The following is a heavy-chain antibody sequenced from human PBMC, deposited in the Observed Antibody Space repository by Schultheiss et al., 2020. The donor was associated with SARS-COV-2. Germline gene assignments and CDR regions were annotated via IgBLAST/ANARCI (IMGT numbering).Heavy chain of an antibody. D-gene: IGHD6-19*01. CDR3: ARAAYSSAWYEN. J-gene: IGHJ4*02. CDR2: IYYSGST. V-gene: IGHV4-59*01. Sequence: SETLSLTCTVSGGSISSYYWSWIRQPPGKGLEWIGNIYYSGSTNYNPSLKSRVTISVDTSKNQFSLKMSSVTAADTAVYYCARAAYSSAWYENWGQGTLVTVSS. CDR1: GGSISSYY.